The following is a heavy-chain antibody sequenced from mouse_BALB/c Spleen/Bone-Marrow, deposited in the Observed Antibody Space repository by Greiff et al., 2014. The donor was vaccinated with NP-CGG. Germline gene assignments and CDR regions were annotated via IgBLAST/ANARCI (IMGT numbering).Heavy chain of an antibody. CDR2: IDPYDSET. D-gene: IGHD2-4*01. CDR1: GYTFTSYW. V-gene: IGHV1-52*01. J-gene: IGHJ3*01. CDR3: ARGRDYDVFAY. Sequence: QVQLKESGAELVRPGASVKLSCKASGYTFTSYWMNWVKQRPEQGLEWIGRIDPYDSETHYNQKFKDKARLTVDKSSSTAYMQLSSLASEDSAVYYCARGRDYDVFAYWGQGTLVTVSA.